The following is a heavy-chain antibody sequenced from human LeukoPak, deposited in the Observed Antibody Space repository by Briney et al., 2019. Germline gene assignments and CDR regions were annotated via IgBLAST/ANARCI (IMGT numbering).Heavy chain of an antibody. Sequence: TSETLSLTCTVSGGSISSYYWSWIRQPPGKGLEWIGDIYYSGSPNYNPSLKSRLTISVDTSKNQFSLWLSSVTAADTAVYYCARYYYDSSGYWIFDYWGQGTLVTVSS. V-gene: IGHV4-59*08. CDR1: GGSISSYY. D-gene: IGHD3-22*01. CDR3: ARYYYDSSGYWIFDY. J-gene: IGHJ4*02. CDR2: IYYSGSP.